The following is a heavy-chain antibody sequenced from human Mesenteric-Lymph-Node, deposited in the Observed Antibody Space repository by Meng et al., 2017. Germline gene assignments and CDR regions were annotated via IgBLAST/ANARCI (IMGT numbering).Heavy chain of an antibody. CDR1: GYTFTSNG. CDR3: ATDTNWGRLGYYFDY. Sequence: ASVKVSCKASGYTFTSNGITWVRQAPGQGLGWMGWISTYNGHTNYAQNLQGRVTLTTDTSTTTAYMELSSLRSEDTAVYYCATDTNWGRLGYYFDYWGQGTLVTVSS. V-gene: IGHV1-18*01. D-gene: IGHD7-27*01. J-gene: IGHJ4*02. CDR2: ISTYNGHT.